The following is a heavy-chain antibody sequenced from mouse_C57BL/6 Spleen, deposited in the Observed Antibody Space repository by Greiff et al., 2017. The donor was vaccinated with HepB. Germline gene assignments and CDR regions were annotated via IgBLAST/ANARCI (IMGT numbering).Heavy chain of an antibody. V-gene: IGHV1-20*01. D-gene: IGHD2-12*01. CDR2: INPYNGDT. Sequence: VQLQQSGPELVKPGDSVKISCKASGYSFTGYFMNWVMQSHGKSLEWIGRINPYNGDTFYNQKFKGKATLTVDKSSSTAHMERRSLTSEDSAVYYCARKRLDYSSFDYWDQGTTLTVSS. J-gene: IGHJ2*01. CDR3: ARKRLDYSSFDY. CDR1: GYSFTGYF.